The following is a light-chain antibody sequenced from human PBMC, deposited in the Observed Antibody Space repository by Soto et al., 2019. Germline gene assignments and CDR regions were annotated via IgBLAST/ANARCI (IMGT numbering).Light chain of an antibody. Sequence: EIVLTQSPGTLSLSPGERATLSCRVSQSLRDKYVAWYQQKPGQSPRLLIYGASTRATGIPDRFSGSGSGTDFTLTISRLDPEDFAVFYCQHYGSSPGTFGQGTKVDIK. V-gene: IGKV3-20*01. CDR1: QSLRDKY. J-gene: IGKJ1*01. CDR3: QHYGSSPGT. CDR2: GAS.